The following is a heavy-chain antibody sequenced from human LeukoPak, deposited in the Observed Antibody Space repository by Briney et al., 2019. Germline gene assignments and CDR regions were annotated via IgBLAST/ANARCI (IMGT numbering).Heavy chain of an antibody. Sequence: GGSLRLSCAASGFTFSSYSMNWVRQAPGKGLEWVAFIRYDGSNKYYADSVKGRFTISRDNSKNTLYLQMNSLRAEDTAVYYCAKVTLLVLDYWGQGTLVTVSS. V-gene: IGHV3-30*02. J-gene: IGHJ4*02. CDR3: AKVTLLVLDY. D-gene: IGHD6-6*01. CDR1: GFTFSSYS. CDR2: IRYDGSNK.